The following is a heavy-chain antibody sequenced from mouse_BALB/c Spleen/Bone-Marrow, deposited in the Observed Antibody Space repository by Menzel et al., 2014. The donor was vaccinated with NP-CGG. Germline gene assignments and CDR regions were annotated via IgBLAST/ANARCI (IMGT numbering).Heavy chain of an antibody. CDR3: ARSPYGNHFDY. D-gene: IGHD2-1*01. V-gene: IGHV5-6-2*01. CDR1: GFTFSSYY. CDR2: INSNGGST. J-gene: IGHJ2*01. Sequence: DVMLVESGGGLVKLGGSLKLSCAASGFTFSSYYMSWVRQTPEKRLELVAAINSNGGSTYYPDTVKGRFTISRDNAKNTLYLQMSSLKSEDTAFYYCARSPYGNHFDYWGQGTTLTVSS.